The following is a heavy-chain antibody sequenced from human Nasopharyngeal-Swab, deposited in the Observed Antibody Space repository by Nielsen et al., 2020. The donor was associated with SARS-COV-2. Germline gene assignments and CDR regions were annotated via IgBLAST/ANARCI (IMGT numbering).Heavy chain of an antibody. D-gene: IGHD3-3*01. CDR1: GFSFRSYG. J-gene: IGHJ6*02. CDR2: ISYDGSNK. Sequence: GESLKISCAASGFSFRSYGMHWVRPAPGKGLAWVAVISYDGSNKDYADSVKGRFTISRDNSKNTLYLQTNSLRADDTAVYYCARGTIFGVVKRGPWDYYGMDVWGQGTTVTVSS. V-gene: IGHV3-30*03. CDR3: ARGTIFGVVKRGPWDYYGMDV.